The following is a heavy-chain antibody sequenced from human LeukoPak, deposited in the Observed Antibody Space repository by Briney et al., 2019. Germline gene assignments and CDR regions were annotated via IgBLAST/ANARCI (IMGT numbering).Heavy chain of an antibody. CDR3: TRDIKTTGTTEEVYYFDY. CDR2: IRSKAYGGTT. J-gene: IGHJ4*02. D-gene: IGHD1-1*01. CDR1: GFTFGDYA. V-gene: IGHV3-49*03. Sequence: GGSLRLSCTASGFTFGDYAMSWFRQAPGKGLEWAGFIRSKAYGGTTEYAASVKGRFTISRDDSKSIAYLQMNSLKTEDTAVYYCTRDIKTTGTTEEVYYFDYWGQGTLVTVSS.